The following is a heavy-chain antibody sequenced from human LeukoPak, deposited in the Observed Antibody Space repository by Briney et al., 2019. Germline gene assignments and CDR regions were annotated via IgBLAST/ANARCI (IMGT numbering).Heavy chain of an antibody. Sequence: SETLSLTCTVSGGSISSSSYLWGWIRQPPGKGLEWIGSIYNSGSTYYNPSLKSRVTISVDTSKNQFSLKLSSVTAADTAVYYCAATDHYDYVWGSFRSGFYFDYWGQGTLVTVSS. V-gene: IGHV4-39*07. CDR2: IYNSGST. J-gene: IGHJ4*02. CDR3: AATDHYDYVWGSFRSGFYFDY. D-gene: IGHD3-16*02. CDR1: GGSISSSSYL.